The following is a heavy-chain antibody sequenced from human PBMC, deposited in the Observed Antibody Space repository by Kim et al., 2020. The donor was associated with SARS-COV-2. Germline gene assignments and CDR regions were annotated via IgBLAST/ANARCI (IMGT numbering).Heavy chain of an antibody. V-gene: IGHV3-64D*06. J-gene: IGHJ5*02. CDR1: GFTFSSYA. CDR3: VKNLNSDH. Sequence: GGSLRLSCSASGFTFSSYAMRWVRQAPGKGLEWVSAISSNGGSTYYADSVKGRFTISRDTPKNTLYLQMSSLRAEDTAVYYCVKNLNSDHWGQGTLVTVS. D-gene: IGHD1-7*01. CDR2: ISSNGGST.